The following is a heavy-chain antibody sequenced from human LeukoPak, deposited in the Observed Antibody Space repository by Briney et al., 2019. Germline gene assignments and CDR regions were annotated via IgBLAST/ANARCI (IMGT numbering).Heavy chain of an antibody. CDR1: GFTFSSYE. Sequence: GGSLRLSCAASGFTFSSYEMNWVRQAPGKGLEWVSYISSSSTYIYYGDSVKGRFTISRDNAKNSLYLQMNSLRVDDTAVYYCARDLDYWGQGTLVTVSS. V-gene: IGHV3-48*03. CDR2: ISSSSTYI. CDR3: ARDLDY. J-gene: IGHJ4*02.